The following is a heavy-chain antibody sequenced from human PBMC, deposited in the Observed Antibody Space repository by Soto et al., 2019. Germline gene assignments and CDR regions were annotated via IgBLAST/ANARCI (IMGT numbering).Heavy chain of an antibody. D-gene: IGHD3-22*01. CDR1: GYTFTSYG. CDR2: ISAYNDNT. CDR3: ARDQRYYYDSSGFYRWDH. Sequence: QVQLVQSGAEVKKPGASVKVSCKASGYTFTSYGFSWVRQAPGQGLEWMGWISAYNDNTNYGQKFQGRVTMTTDTSTSTAYMELRSPRSDDTAMYYCARDQRYYYDSSGFYRWDHWGQGTLVTVSS. J-gene: IGHJ4*02. V-gene: IGHV1-18*01.